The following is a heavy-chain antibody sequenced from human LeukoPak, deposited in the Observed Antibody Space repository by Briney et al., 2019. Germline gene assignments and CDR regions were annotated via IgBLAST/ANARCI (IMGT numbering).Heavy chain of an antibody. J-gene: IGHJ6*02. CDR1: GGSISSYY. CDR3: ARTYYDFWSGYYVRNYGMDV. CDR2: IYCSGST. Sequence: SETLSLTCTVSGGSISSYYWSWIRQPPGKGLEWIGYIYCSGSTNYNPSLKSRVTISVDTSKNQFSLKLSSVTAADTAVYYCARTYYDFWSGYYVRNYGMDVWGQGTTVTVSS. D-gene: IGHD3-3*01. V-gene: IGHV4-59*01.